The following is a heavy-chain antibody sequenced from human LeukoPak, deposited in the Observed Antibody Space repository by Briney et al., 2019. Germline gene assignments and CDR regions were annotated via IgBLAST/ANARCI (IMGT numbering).Heavy chain of an antibody. CDR1: GFTFSSYA. J-gene: IGHJ4*02. Sequence: GGSLRLSCAASGFTFSSYAMHWVRQAPGKGLEWVAVISYDGSNKYYADSVKGRFTIPRDNSKNTLYLQMNSLRAEDTAVYYCARGISGGNSRGKYYFDYWGQGTLVTVSS. CDR3: ARGISGGNSRGKYYFDY. D-gene: IGHD4-23*01. V-gene: IGHV3-30-3*01. CDR2: ISYDGSNK.